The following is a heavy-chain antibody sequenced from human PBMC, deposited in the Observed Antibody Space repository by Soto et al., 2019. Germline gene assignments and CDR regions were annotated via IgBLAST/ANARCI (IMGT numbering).Heavy chain of an antibody. CDR3: ARIVGATYCDY. D-gene: IGHD1-26*01. J-gene: IGHJ4*02. Sequence: SETLSLTCTVSGGSISSTSYYWGWIRQPPGKGLEWIGSIYYSGRTYYNPSLKSRLTISVDTSKNQLSLKVTSVTAADTAVYYCARIVGATYCDYWGQGTLVTVS. V-gene: IGHV4-39*01. CDR2: IYYSGRT. CDR1: GGSISSTSYY.